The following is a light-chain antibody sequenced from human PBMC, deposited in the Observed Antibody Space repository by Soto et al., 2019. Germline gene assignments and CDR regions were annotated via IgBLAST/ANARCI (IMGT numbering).Light chain of an antibody. CDR3: LQVNSFPLS. V-gene: IGKV3-20*01. Sequence: EIVLTQSPGTLSLSPGERATLSVGSSRSFASSYLAWYQHKPGQAPRLLIYGASSRATGIPDRFTGSGSGTDFTLTITSLQPEDFATYYCLQVNSFPLSFGGGTKVDIK. CDR2: GAS. CDR1: RSFASSY. J-gene: IGKJ4*01.